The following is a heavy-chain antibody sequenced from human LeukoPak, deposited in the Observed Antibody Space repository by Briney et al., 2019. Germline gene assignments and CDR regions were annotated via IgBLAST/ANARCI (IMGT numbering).Heavy chain of an antibody. V-gene: IGHV3-48*04. J-gene: IGHJ6*02. Sequence: GGTLRLSCAASGFTFSGYDMSWVRQAPGKGLEWVSYTSSSSSTIYYADSVKSRFTISRDNAKNSLYLQMNSLRAEDTAVYYCARLRYYGMDVWGQGTTVTVSS. CDR1: GFTFSGYD. CDR3: ARLRYYGMDV. CDR2: TSSSSSTI.